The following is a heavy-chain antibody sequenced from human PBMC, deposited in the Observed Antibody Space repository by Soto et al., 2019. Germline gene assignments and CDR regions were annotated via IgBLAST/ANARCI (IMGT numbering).Heavy chain of an antibody. Sequence: ASVKVSCKASGYTFTGYYMHWVRQAPGQGLEWMGWINPNSGGTNYAQKFQGRVTMTRDTSISTAYMERSRLRSDDTAVYYCARDRDSDYDILTGLGFGMDVWGQGTTVTVSS. V-gene: IGHV1-2*02. CDR1: GYTFTGYY. CDR2: INPNSGGT. D-gene: IGHD3-9*01. CDR3: ARDRDSDYDILTGLGFGMDV. J-gene: IGHJ6*02.